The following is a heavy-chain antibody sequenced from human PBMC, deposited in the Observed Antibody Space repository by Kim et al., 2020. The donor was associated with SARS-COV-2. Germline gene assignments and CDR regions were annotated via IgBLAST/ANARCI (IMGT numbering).Heavy chain of an antibody. D-gene: IGHD3-16*01. J-gene: IGHJ6*02. CDR1: GFTFSSYA. CDR2: ISYDGSNK. V-gene: IGHV3-30*04. CDR3: AREPPITIGGGMDV. Sequence: GGSLRLSCAASGFTFSSYAMHWVRQAPGKGLEWVAVISYDGSNKYYADSVKGRFTISRDNSKNTLYLQMNSLRAEDTAVYYCAREPPITIGGGMDVWGQGTTVTVSS.